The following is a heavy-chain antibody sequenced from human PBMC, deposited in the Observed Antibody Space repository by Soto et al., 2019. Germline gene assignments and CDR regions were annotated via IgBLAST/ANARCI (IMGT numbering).Heavy chain of an antibody. V-gene: IGHV3-23*01. CDR1: RVTFSSEA. J-gene: IGHJ5*02. Sequence: GGSLRLACAASRVTFSSEAMSCVRQAPGKELEWVSAISGSGASTYYADSVKGRFTISIDNSKNTLYLQMNSLRYEDTAVYYCAEIYLYCSSSASPGCFAPWRHGALVTVFS. CDR3: AEIYLYCSSSASPGCFAP. CDR2: ISGSGAST. D-gene: IGHD2-2*01.